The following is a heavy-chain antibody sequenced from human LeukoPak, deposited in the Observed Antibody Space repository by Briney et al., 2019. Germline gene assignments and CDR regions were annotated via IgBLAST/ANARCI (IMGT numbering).Heavy chain of an antibody. V-gene: IGHV3-64D*06. Sequence: GSLRLSCSASGFTFSNYAMHWVRQAPGKGLEYVSGIGINGGSTYYADSVKGRFTISRDNSQNTLYLQMSSLRAEDTAVYYCARFGSGSYGYYGMDVWGQGTPVTVSS. D-gene: IGHD3-10*01. CDR3: ARFGSGSYGYYGMDV. CDR2: IGINGGST. J-gene: IGHJ6*02. CDR1: GFTFSNYA.